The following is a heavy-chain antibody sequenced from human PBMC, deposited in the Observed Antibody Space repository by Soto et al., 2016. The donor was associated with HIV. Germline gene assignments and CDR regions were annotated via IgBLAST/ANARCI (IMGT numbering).Heavy chain of an antibody. V-gene: IGHV1-18*01. CDR3: ARGLAVAGLFDY. CDR1: GYTFTNYG. J-gene: IGHJ4*02. CDR2: ISAYNGDT. D-gene: IGHD6-19*01. Sequence: QVQLVQSGAEVKKPGASVKVSCKASGYTFTNYGLNWVRQAPGQGLEWMGWISAYNGDTKFAQKVQGRVTMTTDTPTGTAYMELRSLRPDDTAAYYCARGLAVAGLFDYWGQGTLVTVSS.